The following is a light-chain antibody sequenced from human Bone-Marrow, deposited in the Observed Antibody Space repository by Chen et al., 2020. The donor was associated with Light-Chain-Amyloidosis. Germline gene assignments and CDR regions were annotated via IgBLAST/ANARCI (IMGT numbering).Light chain of an antibody. Sequence: HSALTRPASVSGSPGPSLTISCTGTSSDVGGDNHVSWYQQHPDKAPKLMIYEVTNRPSWVPDRFSGSKSDNTASLTISGLQTEDEADYFCSSYTITNTLVFGSGTRVTVL. J-gene: IGLJ1*01. CDR2: EVT. CDR3: SSYTITNTLV. CDR1: SSDVGGDNH. V-gene: IGLV2-14*01.